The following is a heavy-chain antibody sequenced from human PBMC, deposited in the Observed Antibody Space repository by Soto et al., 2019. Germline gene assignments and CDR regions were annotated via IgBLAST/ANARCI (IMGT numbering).Heavy chain of an antibody. J-gene: IGHJ6*02. CDR1: EFAISGVG. CDR3: AKGLGRGVGAMDV. CDR2: IISSGSTT. Sequence: GSVRLSGAASEFAISGVGMSWVRQRPGKGLGWVSGIISSGSTTYYADSVKGRFTISRDNSKNTLYLQMNSLRAEDAAVYYCAKGLGRGVGAMDVWGQGTTVTVSS. V-gene: IGHV3-23*01. D-gene: IGHD3-10*01.